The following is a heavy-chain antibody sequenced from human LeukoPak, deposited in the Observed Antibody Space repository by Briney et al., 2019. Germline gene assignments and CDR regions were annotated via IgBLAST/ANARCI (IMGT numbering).Heavy chain of an antibody. D-gene: IGHD2-2*01. V-gene: IGHV3-21*01. CDR1: GFTFSGFA. J-gene: IGHJ4*02. CDR2: ISSSSSYI. CDR3: ARDRGIVVVPAARDDY. Sequence: GGSLRLSCAASGFTFSGFAMNWVRQAPGKGLEWVSSISSSSSYIYYADSVKGRFTISRDNAKNSLYLQMNSLRAEDTAVYYCARDRGIVVVPAARDDYWGQGTLVTVSS.